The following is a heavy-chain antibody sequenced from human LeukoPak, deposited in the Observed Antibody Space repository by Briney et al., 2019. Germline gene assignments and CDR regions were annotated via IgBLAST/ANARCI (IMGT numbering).Heavy chain of an antibody. D-gene: IGHD3-10*01. Sequence: ASVKVSCKASGYTFTGYYMHWVRQAPGQGPEWMGWINPNSGGTNYAQKFQGWVTMTRDTSISTAYMELSRLRSDDTAVYYCARSTMVRGVIIRKADAFDIWGQGTMVTVSS. CDR1: GYTFTGYY. V-gene: IGHV1-2*04. CDR2: INPNSGGT. CDR3: ARSTMVRGVIIRKADAFDI. J-gene: IGHJ3*02.